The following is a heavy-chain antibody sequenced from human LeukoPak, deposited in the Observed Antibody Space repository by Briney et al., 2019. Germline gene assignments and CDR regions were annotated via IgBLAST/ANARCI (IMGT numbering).Heavy chain of an antibody. V-gene: IGHV3-43*02. Sequence: GGSLRLSCVASGLPIADFAMHWVRQAPGKGLEWVSLISGDGVSTFYADSVKGRFSISRDNSKNCPSLEMNSLRTEDTAMYYCARESGKFDYWGQGTLVAVSS. J-gene: IGHJ4*02. CDR3: ARESGKFDY. CDR2: ISGDGVST. CDR1: GLPIADFA.